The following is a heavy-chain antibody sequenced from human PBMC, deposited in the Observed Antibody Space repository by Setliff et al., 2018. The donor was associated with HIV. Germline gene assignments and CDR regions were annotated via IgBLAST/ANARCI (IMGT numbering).Heavy chain of an antibody. V-gene: IGHV1-69*13. D-gene: IGHD1-1*01. CDR3: ARAKATRQARPTNCFDP. Sequence: GASVKVSCKASGGTFSSYPISWVRQAPGQGLEWMGGIIPIFGTTHYAQKFQGRVTVTADESTSTAYMELSSLRFEDTAVYYCARAKATRQARPTNCFDPWGQGTLVTVSS. CDR2: IIPIFGTT. CDR1: GGTFSSYP. J-gene: IGHJ5*02.